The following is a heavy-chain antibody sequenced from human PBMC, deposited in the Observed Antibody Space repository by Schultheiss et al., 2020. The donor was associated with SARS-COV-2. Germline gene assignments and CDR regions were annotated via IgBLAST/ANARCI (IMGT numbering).Heavy chain of an antibody. Sequence: GGSLRLSCAASGFTFRSYAMSWVRQAPGGGLEWVARSSSSGSNTDYADSVKGRFTISKDLSKNILYLQMDSLRVEDTAVYYCVKVALGASCSGDCSPFWGQGTLVTVSS. D-gene: IGHD2-21*02. CDR3: VKVALGASCSGDCSPF. J-gene: IGHJ4*02. V-gene: IGHV3-23*05. CDR2: SSSSGSNT. CDR1: GFTFRSYA.